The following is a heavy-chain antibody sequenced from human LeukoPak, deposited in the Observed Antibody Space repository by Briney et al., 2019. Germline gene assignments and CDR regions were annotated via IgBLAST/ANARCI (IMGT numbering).Heavy chain of an antibody. Sequence: HPGGSLRLSCTASGLIFRNYAMTWVRQAPGKGLEWVSVTYTGGNSYYADSVKGRFIISRDISKNTLYLQMNSLRAEDSALYYCARGGRGSAAVVAPRSFDIWGQGTMVTVSS. D-gene: IGHD3-22*01. CDR3: ARGGRGSAAVVAPRSFDI. V-gene: IGHV3-53*01. CDR1: GLIFRNYA. J-gene: IGHJ3*02. CDR2: TYTGGNS.